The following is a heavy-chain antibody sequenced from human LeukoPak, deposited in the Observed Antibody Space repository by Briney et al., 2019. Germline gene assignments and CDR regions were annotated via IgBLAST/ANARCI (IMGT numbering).Heavy chain of an antibody. V-gene: IGHV3-23*01. Sequence: PGGSLRLSCAASGFTFSSYAMSWVPQAPGKGLEWDSAISGSGGSTYYADSVKGRFTISRDNSKNTLYLQMNSLRAEDTAVYYRAKSQDDFWSGYPLFLDYWGQGTLVTVSS. CDR3: AKSQDDFWSGYPLFLDY. CDR2: ISGSGGST. J-gene: IGHJ4*02. CDR1: GFTFSSYA. D-gene: IGHD3-3*01.